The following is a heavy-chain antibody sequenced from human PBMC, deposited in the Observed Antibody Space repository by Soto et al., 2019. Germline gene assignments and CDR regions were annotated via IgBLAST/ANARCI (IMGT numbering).Heavy chain of an antibody. CDR3: ARKLELRGSYYYYYDMDV. CDR2: IYYTGIT. CDR1: GGSVSGVDYF. V-gene: IGHV4-30-4*01. Sequence: LSLTCTVSGGSVSGVDYFWSWIRQSPGKGLEWIGYIYYTGITHLNPSLKSRLTMAVDTSKNEFSLKLTSVRAEDTAVYYCARKLELRGSYYYYYDMDVWGQGTTVTVSS. J-gene: IGHJ6*02. D-gene: IGHD1-7*01.